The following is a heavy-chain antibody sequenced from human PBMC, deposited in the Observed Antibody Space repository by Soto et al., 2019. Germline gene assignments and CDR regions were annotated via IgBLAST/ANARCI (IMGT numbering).Heavy chain of an antibody. V-gene: IGHV3-74*01. CDR2: INSDGSST. D-gene: IGHD3-22*01. CDR3: ARDLTYYYDSSGYYPSHFDY. J-gene: IGHJ4*02. Sequence: GRSLRLSCAASGFTSSSYWMHWVRQAPGKGLVWVSRINSDGSSTSYADSVKGRFTISRDNAKNTLYLQMNSLRAEDTAVYYCARDLTYYYDSSGYYPSHFDYWVQGYMVTVS. CDR1: GFTSSSYW.